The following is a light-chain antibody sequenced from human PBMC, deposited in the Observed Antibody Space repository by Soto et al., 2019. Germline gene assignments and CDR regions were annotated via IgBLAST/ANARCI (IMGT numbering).Light chain of an antibody. Sequence: TLSLSPGERATLSCRASQIISNHLDWYQQKPGQAPRLLIYDASTRATGIPARFSGSGSGTEFTLTISSLQSEDFAVYYCQQYHKWPLTFGGGTKVDIK. CDR2: DAS. CDR1: QIISNH. CDR3: QQYHKWPLT. V-gene: IGKV3-15*01. J-gene: IGKJ4*01.